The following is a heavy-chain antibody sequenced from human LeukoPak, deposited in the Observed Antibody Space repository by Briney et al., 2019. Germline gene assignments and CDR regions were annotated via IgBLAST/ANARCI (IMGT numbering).Heavy chain of an antibody. CDR2: ITSSSIYT. CDR3: ARGEGGSS. V-gene: IGHV3-21*04. J-gene: IGHJ4*02. CDR1: GFTFSSYT. Sequence: GGSLRLSCAASGFTFSSYTMNWVRQAPGKGLEWVSSITSSSIYTYYADSVKGRFTVSRDNAKNSLYLEMNSLRAEDTAVYYCARGEGGSSWGQGTLVTVSS. D-gene: IGHD6-13*01.